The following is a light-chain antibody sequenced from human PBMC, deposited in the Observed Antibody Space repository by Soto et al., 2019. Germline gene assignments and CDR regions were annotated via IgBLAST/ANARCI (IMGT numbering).Light chain of an antibody. Sequence: QSVLTQPPSVSGAQGQRVTISCTGSSSNIGARYDVHWYQQLPGTAPKLLIYGYNNRPSGVPDRFSGSKSGTSASLAITGLQAEDEAVYYCQSYDSSLNDVVFGGGTQLTVL. CDR3: QSYDSSLNDVV. CDR2: GYN. J-gene: IGLJ2*01. CDR1: SSNIGARYD. V-gene: IGLV1-40*01.